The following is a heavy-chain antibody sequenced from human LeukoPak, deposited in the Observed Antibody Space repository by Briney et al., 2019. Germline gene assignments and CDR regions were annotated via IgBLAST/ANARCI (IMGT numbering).Heavy chain of an antibody. CDR3: ARDRGIVDDNLDI. CDR2: IYSGGTT. CDR1: GFTVSSNY. J-gene: IGHJ3*02. Sequence: GGSLRLSCAASGFTVSSNYMSWVRQAPGKGLNWVSVIYSGGTTYYADSAKGRFTISRDNSKNTLYLQMNSLRAEDTAVYYCARDRGIVDDNLDIWGQGTMVTVSS. V-gene: IGHV3-66*01. D-gene: IGHD1-26*01.